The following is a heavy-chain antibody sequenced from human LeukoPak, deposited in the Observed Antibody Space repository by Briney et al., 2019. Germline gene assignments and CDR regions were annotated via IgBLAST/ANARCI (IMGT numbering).Heavy chain of an antibody. J-gene: IGHJ5*02. V-gene: IGHV4-34*01. CDR3: AEGYSSSWYDWFDP. D-gene: IGHD6-13*01. Sequence: SETLSLTCAVYGGSFSGYYWSWIRQPPGKGLEWIGEINHSGSTNYNPSLKSRVTISVDTSKNQFSLKLSSVTAADTAVYYCAEGYSSSWYDWFDPWGQGTLVTVSS. CDR1: GGSFSGYY. CDR2: INHSGST.